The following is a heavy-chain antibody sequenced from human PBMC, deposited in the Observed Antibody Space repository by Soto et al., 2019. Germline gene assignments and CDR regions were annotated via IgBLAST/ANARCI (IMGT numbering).Heavy chain of an antibody. CDR3: ARDEGGYTYFDY. Sequence: QVQLVQSGAEVKKPGSSVKVSCKASGGTFSSYTISWVRQAPGQGLEWMGRIIPILGIANYAQKFQGRVTITADKSTSTAYMELSSLRSEDTAVYYCARDEGGYTYFDYWFQGTLVTVSS. J-gene: IGHJ4*02. CDR2: IIPILGIA. CDR1: GGTFSSYT. D-gene: IGHD5-12*01. V-gene: IGHV1-69*08.